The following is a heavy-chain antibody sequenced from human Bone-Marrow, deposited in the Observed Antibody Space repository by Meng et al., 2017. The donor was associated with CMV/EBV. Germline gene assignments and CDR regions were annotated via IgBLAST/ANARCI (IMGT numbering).Heavy chain of an antibody. CDR1: GYTFTGFY. D-gene: IGHD6-6*01. CDR3: ATDLVSGSRSYCYYGMDV. CDR2: FDPEDGET. Sequence: ASVKVSCKASGYTFTGFYMHWVRQAPGKGLEWMGGFDPEDGETIYAQKFQGRVAMTEDTSTDTAYMELSSLRSEDTAVYYCATDLVSGSRSYCYYGMDVGGEGTTVTLSS. J-gene: IGHJ6*04. V-gene: IGHV1-24*01.